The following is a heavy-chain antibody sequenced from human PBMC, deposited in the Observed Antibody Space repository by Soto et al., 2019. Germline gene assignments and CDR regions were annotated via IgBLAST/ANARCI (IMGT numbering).Heavy chain of an antibody. V-gene: IGHV3-23*01. Sequence: GGSLRLSCAASGFTFSSYAMSWVRQAPGKWLEWVSAISGSGGSTYYADSVKGRFTISRDNSKNTLYLQMNSLRAEDTAVYYCARDRRTLYGMDVWGQGTTVTVSS. CDR3: ARDRRTLYGMDV. CDR2: ISGSGGST. CDR1: GFTFSSYA. J-gene: IGHJ6*02.